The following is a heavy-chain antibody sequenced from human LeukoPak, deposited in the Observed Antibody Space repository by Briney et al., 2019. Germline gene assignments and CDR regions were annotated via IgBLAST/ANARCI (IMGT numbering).Heavy chain of an antibody. J-gene: IGHJ1*01. CDR2: IYTSGST. V-gene: IGHV4-4*09. D-gene: IGHD6-13*01. Sequence: PSETLSLTCTVPGGSISSYYWSWIRQPPGKGLEWIGYIYTSGSTNYNPSLKSRVTISVDTSKNQFSLKLSSVTAADTAVYYCARHVDSSSWYEYFQHWGQGTLVTVSS. CDR1: GGSISSYY. CDR3: ARHVDSSSWYEYFQH.